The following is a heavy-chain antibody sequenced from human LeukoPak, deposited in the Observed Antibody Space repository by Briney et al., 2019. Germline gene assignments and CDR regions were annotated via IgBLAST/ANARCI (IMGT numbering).Heavy chain of an antibody. CDR1: GGSISSYY. J-gene: IGHJ6*03. V-gene: IGHV4-59*08. Sequence: PSETLSLTCTVSGGSISSYYWSWIRQPPGKGLEWIGYIYYGGSTNYNPSLKSRVTISVDTSKNQFSLKLSSVTAADTAVYYCARVGVTMDYYYYYMDVWGKGTTVTVSS. CDR2: IYYGGST. CDR3: ARVGVTMDYYYYYMDV. D-gene: IGHD3-10*01.